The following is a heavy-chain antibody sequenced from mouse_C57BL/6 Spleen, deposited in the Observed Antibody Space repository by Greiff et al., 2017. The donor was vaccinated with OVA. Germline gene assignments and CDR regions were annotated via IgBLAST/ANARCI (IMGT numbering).Heavy chain of an antibody. V-gene: IGHV5-17*01. Sequence: DVKLVESGGGLVKPGGSLKLSCAASGFTFSDYGMHWVRQAPEKGLEWVAYISSGSSTIYYADTVKGRFTISRDNAKNTLFLQMTSLRSEDTAMYYCARENGTWFADWGQGTLVTVSA. CDR2: ISSGSSTI. CDR3: ARENGTWFAD. J-gene: IGHJ3*01. D-gene: IGHD4-1*01. CDR1: GFTFSDYG.